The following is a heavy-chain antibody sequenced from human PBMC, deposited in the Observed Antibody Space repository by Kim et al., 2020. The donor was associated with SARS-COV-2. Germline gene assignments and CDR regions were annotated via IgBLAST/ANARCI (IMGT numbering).Heavy chain of an antibody. J-gene: IGHJ3*02. Sequence: GGSLRLSCAASGFTFSSYEMNWVRQAPGKGLEWVSYISSSGSTIYYADSVKGRFTISRDNAKNSLYLQMNSLRAEDTAVYYCARGGIVVVPDAFDIWGQGTMVTVSS. V-gene: IGHV3-48*03. CDR2: ISSSGSTI. D-gene: IGHD3-22*01. CDR3: ARGGIVVVPDAFDI. CDR1: GFTFSSYE.